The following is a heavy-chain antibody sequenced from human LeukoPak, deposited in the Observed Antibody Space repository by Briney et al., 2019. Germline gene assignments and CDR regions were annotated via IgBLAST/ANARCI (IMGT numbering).Heavy chain of an antibody. CDR1: GFTFSSYA. J-gene: IGHJ3*02. V-gene: IGHV3-23*01. D-gene: IGHD3-22*01. Sequence: PGGSLRLSCAASGFTFSSYAMSWVRQAPGKELEWVSAISGSGGSTYYADSVKGRFTISRDNSKNTLYLQMNSLRAEDAAVYYCAKAYYYDSSGQRAFDIWGQGTMVTVSS. CDR2: ISGSGGST. CDR3: AKAYYYDSSGQRAFDI.